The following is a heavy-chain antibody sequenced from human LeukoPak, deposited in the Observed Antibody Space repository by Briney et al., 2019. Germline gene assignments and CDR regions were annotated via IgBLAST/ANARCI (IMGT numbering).Heavy chain of an antibody. J-gene: IGHJ3*02. V-gene: IGHV1-2*02. Sequence: GASVKVSCKASGYTFTGYYMHWVRQAPGQGLEWMGWINPNSGGTNYVQKFQGRVTMTRDTSISTAYMELSRLRSDDTAVYYCARARSIVGARDAFDIWGQGTMVTVSS. D-gene: IGHD1-26*01. CDR1: GYTFTGYY. CDR2: INPNSGGT. CDR3: ARARSIVGARDAFDI.